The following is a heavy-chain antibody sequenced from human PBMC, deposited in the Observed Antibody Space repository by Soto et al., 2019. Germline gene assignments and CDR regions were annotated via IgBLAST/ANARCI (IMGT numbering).Heavy chain of an antibody. CDR3: AREGGDYDFWSGYYHTYYYGMDV. Sequence: GASVKVSCKASGYTFTCYGISWVRQAPGQGLEWMGWISAYNGNTNYAQKLQGRVTMTTDTSTSTAYMELRSLRSDDTAVYYCAREGGDYDFWSGYYHTYYYGMDVWGQGTTVTVS. CDR1: GYTFTCYG. J-gene: IGHJ6*02. V-gene: IGHV1-18*04. CDR2: ISAYNGNT. D-gene: IGHD3-3*01.